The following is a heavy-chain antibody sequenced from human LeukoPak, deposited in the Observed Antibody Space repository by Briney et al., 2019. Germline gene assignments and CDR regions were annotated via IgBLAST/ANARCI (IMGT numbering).Heavy chain of an antibody. CDR3: ARGSYYYESSGYSLY. V-gene: IGHV1-69*13. Sequence: ASVKVSCKASGGTFSSYAISWVRQAPGQGLEWMGGIIPIFGTADYAQKFQGRVTITADESRTIAYMELSSLGSDDTAVYYCARGSYYYESSGYSLYWGQGTLVTVSS. D-gene: IGHD3-22*01. J-gene: IGHJ4*02. CDR1: GGTFSSYA. CDR2: IIPIFGTA.